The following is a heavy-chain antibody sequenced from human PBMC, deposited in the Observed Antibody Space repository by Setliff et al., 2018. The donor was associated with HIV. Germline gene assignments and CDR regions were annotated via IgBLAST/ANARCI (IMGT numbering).Heavy chain of an antibody. V-gene: IGHV3-48*04. CDR1: GFTFSTYG. CDR3: VRDTTSGWMLTN. J-gene: IGHJ4*02. Sequence: GGSLRLSCAASGFTFSTYGLNWVRQAPGKGLEWISYLNNDGTTIYYADSVRGRFTISRDNARDSLYLQMNSLRAEDTAVYYCVRDTTSGWMLTNWGQGTLVTVSA. CDR2: LNNDGTTI. D-gene: IGHD6-25*01.